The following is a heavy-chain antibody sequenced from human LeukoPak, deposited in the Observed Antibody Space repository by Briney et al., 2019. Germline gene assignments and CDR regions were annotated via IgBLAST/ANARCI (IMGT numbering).Heavy chain of an antibody. J-gene: IGHJ4*02. CDR2: IYNGGST. V-gene: IGHV3-53*01. D-gene: IGHD6-13*01. CDR1: GFTVSSNY. CDR3: ARGIAAGYFDY. Sequence: GGSLRLSCAASGFTVSSNYMSWVRQAPGKGLEWVSVIYNGGSTYYADSVKGRFTISRDNSKNTLYLQMNSLRAEDTAVYYCARGIAAGYFDYWGQGTLVTVSS.